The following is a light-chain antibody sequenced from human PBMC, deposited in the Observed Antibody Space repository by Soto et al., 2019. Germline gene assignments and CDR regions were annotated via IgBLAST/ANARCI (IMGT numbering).Light chain of an antibody. CDR3: QQYNGDSRT. V-gene: IGKV1-5*01. CDR1: QDISNH. J-gene: IGKJ1*01. CDR2: DAS. Sequence: DIQMTQSPSSLSASVGDRVTITCQASQDISNHLNWHQQKPGKAPKLLIYDASNLESGVPLRFSGSGSGTEFTLTISSLQPDDFATYYCQQYNGDSRTFGQGTKVDIK.